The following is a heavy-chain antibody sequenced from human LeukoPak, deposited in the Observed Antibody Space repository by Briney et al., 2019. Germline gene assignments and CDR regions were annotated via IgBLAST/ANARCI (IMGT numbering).Heavy chain of an antibody. D-gene: IGHD3-3*01. J-gene: IGHJ4*02. CDR3: ARVADAALIYGVADYFDY. CDR1: GGSISGYY. CDR2: IYSSGST. V-gene: IGHV4-4*07. Sequence: SETLSLTCTVSGGSISGYYWSWNRQPAGKGLEWIGRIYSSGSTKYNPSLRSRVTMSVDTSKNQLSLRLTSVTAADTAVYYCARVADAALIYGVADYFDYWGQGTLVSVSS.